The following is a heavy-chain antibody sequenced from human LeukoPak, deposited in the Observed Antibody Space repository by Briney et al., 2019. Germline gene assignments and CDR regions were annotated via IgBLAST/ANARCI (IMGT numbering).Heavy chain of an antibody. Sequence: GGSLRLSCEASGFTFSTYDMSWVRQAPGKGLECVSVIGRTRSGGYTYYADSVKGRFTISRDNSKNTLYLQMNSLRAEDTAVYYCVWNNYYDSSGYPYYFDYWGQGTLVTVSS. D-gene: IGHD3-22*01. CDR3: VWNNYYDSSGYPYYFDY. CDR2: IGRTRSGGYT. V-gene: IGHV3-23*01. J-gene: IGHJ4*02. CDR1: GFTFSTYD.